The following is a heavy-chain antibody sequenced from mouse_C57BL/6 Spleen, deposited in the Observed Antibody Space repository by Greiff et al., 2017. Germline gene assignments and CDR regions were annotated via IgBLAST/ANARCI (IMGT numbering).Heavy chain of an antibody. CDR3: ARGYYYGSSYPLFDY. J-gene: IGHJ2*01. D-gene: IGHD1-1*01. V-gene: IGHV1-69*01. CDR1: GYTFTSYW. Sequence: QVQLQQSGAELVMPGASVKLSCKASGYTFTSYWMHWVKQRPGQGLEWIGEIDPSDSYTNYNQKFKGKSTLTVDKSSSTAYMQLSSLTSEDSAVYYCARGYYYGSSYPLFDYWGQGTTLTVSS. CDR2: IDPSDSYT.